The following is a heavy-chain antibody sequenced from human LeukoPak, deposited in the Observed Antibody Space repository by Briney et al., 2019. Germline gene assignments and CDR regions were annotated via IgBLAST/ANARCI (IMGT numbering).Heavy chain of an antibody. CDR2: IYYDGST. Sequence: SETLSLTCTVSGGSISSSSYYWGWIRQPPGKGLEWIGNIYYDGSTYYNPSLKSRVTISIDTSKNQFSLELSSVTAADTAVYYCARDRGRWPHYAFDIWGHGTMVIVSS. CDR3: ARDRGRWPHYAFDI. V-gene: IGHV4-39*07. D-gene: IGHD3-10*01. CDR1: GGSISSSSYY. J-gene: IGHJ3*02.